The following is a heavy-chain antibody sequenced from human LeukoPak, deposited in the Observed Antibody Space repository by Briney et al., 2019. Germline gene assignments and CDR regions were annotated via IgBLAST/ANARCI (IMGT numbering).Heavy chain of an antibody. D-gene: IGHD6-13*01. CDR1: GYSIRSGFY. Sequence: KPSETLSLTCTVSGYSIRSGFYWGWIRQPPGKGLEWIGNIYHSGITYYNPSLKSRVTISVDTSKNQFSLKLSSVTAADTAVYYCARHRKQQLVFGRDLNWFDPWGQGTLVTVSS. J-gene: IGHJ5*02. V-gene: IGHV4-38-2*02. CDR2: IYHSGIT. CDR3: ARHRKQQLVFGRDLNWFDP.